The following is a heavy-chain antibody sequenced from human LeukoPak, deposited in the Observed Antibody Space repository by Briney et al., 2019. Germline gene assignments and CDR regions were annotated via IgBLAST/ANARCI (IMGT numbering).Heavy chain of an antibody. CDR3: ARYSSSSRSPRWFDP. D-gene: IGHD6-6*01. Sequence: SETLSLTCSVSGGSITSGDYYWSWIRQPPGKGLEWIGYTYYSGSTYYNPSLKSRVTISVDTSKNQFSLKLSSVTVADTAVYYCARYSSSSRSPRWFDPWGQGTLVTVSS. CDR2: TYYSGST. J-gene: IGHJ5*02. V-gene: IGHV4-30-4*01. CDR1: GGSITSGDYY.